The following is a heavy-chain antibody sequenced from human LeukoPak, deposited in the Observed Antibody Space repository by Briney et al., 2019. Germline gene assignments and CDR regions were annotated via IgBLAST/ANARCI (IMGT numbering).Heavy chain of an antibody. CDR3: ASPRLRSPAARFDL. J-gene: IGHJ4*02. D-gene: IGHD2-2*01. CDR1: GYTFTSYG. V-gene: IGHV1-18*01. Sequence: GASVKVSCKASGYTFTSYGISWVRQAPGQGLEWMGWISAYNGNTNYAQKLQGRVTMTTDTSTSTAYMELRSLRSDDTAVYYCASPRLRSPAARFDLWGRGTLVTVSS. CDR2: ISAYNGNT.